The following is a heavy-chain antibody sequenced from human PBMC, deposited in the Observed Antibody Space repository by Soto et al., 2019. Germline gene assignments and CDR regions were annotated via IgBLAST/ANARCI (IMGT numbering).Heavy chain of an antibody. V-gene: IGHV1-8*01. CDR3: ATGPPPHYYYSYMDV. Sequence: ASVKVSCKASGYTFTSYDINWVRQATGQGLEWMGWMNPNSGNTGYAQKFQGRVTMTRNTSISTAYMELSSLRSEDTAVYYCATGPPPHYYYSYMDVRGKGTTVTVSS. CDR1: GYTFTSYD. J-gene: IGHJ6*03. CDR2: MNPNSGNT.